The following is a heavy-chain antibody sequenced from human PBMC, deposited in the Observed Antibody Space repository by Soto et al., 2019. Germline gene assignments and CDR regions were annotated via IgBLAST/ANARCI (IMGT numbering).Heavy chain of an antibody. CDR3: AGEGSLTGTTHYLHY. J-gene: IGHJ4*02. Sequence: QVQLQESGPGLVKPSQTLSLTCTVSGGSISSGGYYWSWIRQHPGKGLEWIGYIYYSGSTYYNPSLKSRVTISVDTSKNQFSLKLSSVTAADTAVYYCAGEGSLTGTTHYLHYWGQGTLVTVSS. CDR1: GGSISSGGYY. D-gene: IGHD1-7*01. CDR2: IYYSGST. V-gene: IGHV4-31*03.